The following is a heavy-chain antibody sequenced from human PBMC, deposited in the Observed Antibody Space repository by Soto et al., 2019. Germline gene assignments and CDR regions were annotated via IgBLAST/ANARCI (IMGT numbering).Heavy chain of an antibody. J-gene: IGHJ4*02. CDR3: AADPYCGGDCYFDY. V-gene: IGHV1-58*01. Sequence: SVKVSCKASGFTFFTSAVQWVRQARGQRLEWIGWIVVGSGNTNYAQKFQERVTITRDMSTNTAHMELSSLRSEDTAVYYCAADPYCGGDCYFDYWGQGIMVTVSS. CDR1: GFTFFTSA. D-gene: IGHD2-21*02. CDR2: IVVGSGNT.